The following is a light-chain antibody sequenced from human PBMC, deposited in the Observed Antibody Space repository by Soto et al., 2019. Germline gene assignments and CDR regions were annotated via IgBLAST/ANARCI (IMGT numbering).Light chain of an antibody. J-gene: IGLJ2*01. Sequence: QSALTQPASVSGSPGQSITISCTGTSSDVGGYNYVSWYQQHPGKAPKLLIFDVSHRPSGVSNRFSGSKSGTTASLTISGLQAEDEADYYCSSYTSSSTLVFGGGTQLTVL. CDR3: SSYTSSSTLV. CDR2: DVS. CDR1: SSDVGGYNY. V-gene: IGLV2-14*03.